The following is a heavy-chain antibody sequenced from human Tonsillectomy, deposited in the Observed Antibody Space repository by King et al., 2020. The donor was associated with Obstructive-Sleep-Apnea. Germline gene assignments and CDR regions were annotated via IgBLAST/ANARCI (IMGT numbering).Heavy chain of an antibody. Sequence: EVKLVESGGGLEQPGGSLRLSCTVSGCYLSWFSMNWVRQAPGKVLEWISYISSSRSAISYADSVKGRFTISSDNAQNLLYLQMNNLRAEDTALYYCVRDRDWAFDSWGQGTLVTVSS. D-gene: IGHD3-9*01. J-gene: IGHJ4*02. CDR1: GCYLSWFS. CDR3: VRDRDWAFDS. V-gene: IGHV3-48*01. CDR2: ISSSRSAI.